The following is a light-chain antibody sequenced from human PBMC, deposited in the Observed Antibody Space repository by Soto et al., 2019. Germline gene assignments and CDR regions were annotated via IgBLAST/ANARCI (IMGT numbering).Light chain of an antibody. Sequence: EIVLTQSPGTLSLSPGDRATLSCRASQTISSNYLAWYQQKLGQAPRLLIFGASRRATGIPDRFSGSGSGTDFTLTITRPESEDFAVYYCQQYSRTPRTFGQGTKVDI. V-gene: IGKV3-20*01. J-gene: IGKJ1*01. CDR3: QQYSRTPRT. CDR2: GAS. CDR1: QTISSNY.